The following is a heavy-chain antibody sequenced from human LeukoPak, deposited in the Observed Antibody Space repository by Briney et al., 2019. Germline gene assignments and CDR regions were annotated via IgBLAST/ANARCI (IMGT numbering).Heavy chain of an antibody. CDR2: IRPGGDGP. CDR1: GNSLNNYH. V-gene: IGHV1-46*02. D-gene: IGHD1-1*01. Sequence: ASVKVSCKASGNSLNNYHMHWVRQAPGQGLEWLGIIRPGGDGPSYAQKFQGRVTMTRDMSTSAVYMELSSLTSDDTAVYYCGRDPTYRNYFDSWGQGTLVTVSS. CDR3: GRDPTYRNYFDS. J-gene: IGHJ4*02.